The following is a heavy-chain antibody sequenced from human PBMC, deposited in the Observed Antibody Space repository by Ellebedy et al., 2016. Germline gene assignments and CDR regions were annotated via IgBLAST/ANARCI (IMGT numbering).Heavy chain of an antibody. CDR3: ARLHTARLKGPVGPASIRSDALDI. CDR1: GFTFSSYG. J-gene: IGHJ3*02. V-gene: IGHV3-30*03. CDR2: ISYDGSNK. Sequence: GESLKISCAASGFTFSSYGMHWVRQAPGKGLEWVAIISYDGSNKDYADSVKGRFTISRDNSKNTLYLQMNSLKPEDTAVYYCARLHTARLKGPVGPASIRSDALDIWGRGTLVTVSS. D-gene: IGHD2-2*01.